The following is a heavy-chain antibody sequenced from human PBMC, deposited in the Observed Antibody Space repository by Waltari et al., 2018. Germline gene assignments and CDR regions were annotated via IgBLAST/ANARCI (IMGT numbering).Heavy chain of an antibody. CDR1: GGSISRYY. CDR2: IYTSGST. Sequence: QVQLQESGPGLVKPSETLSLTCPVTGGSISRYYWRWIRQPAGKGLEWIGRIYTSGSTNYNPSLKSRVTMSVDTSKNQFSLKLSSVTAADTAVYYCARESWVPAGSSTSRYFDLWGRGTLVTVSS. V-gene: IGHV4-4*07. D-gene: IGHD2-2*01. J-gene: IGHJ2*01. CDR3: ARESWVPAGSSTSRYFDL.